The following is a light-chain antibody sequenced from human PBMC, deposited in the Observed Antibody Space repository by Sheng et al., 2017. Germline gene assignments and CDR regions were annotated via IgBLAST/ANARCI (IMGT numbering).Light chain of an antibody. Sequence: QSTLTQPASVSGSPGQSITISCTGTTSDVGSTDFVSWFQQHPGKVPKLMIYEVNKRPSGISYRFSGSKSGNTASLTVSGLQAEDEADYYCTSYAGSNNFALYVFGTGTKVTVL. CDR2: EVN. J-gene: IGLJ1*01. CDR3: TSYAGSNNFALYV. CDR1: TSDVGSTDF. V-gene: IGLV2-14*02.